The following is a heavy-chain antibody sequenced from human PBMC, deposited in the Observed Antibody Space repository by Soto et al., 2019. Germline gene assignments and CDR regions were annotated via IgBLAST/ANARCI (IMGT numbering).Heavy chain of an antibody. J-gene: IGHJ5*02. CDR3: ARGSYYDILTGYRNWFDH. CDR2: IIPIFGTA. D-gene: IGHD3-9*01. V-gene: IGHV1-69*01. Sequence: QVQLVQSGAEVKKPGSSVKVSCKASGGTFSSYAISWVRQAPGQGLEWMGGIIPIFGTANYAQKFQGRVTITADESTSTAYMELSSLRSEDTAVYYCARGSYYDILTGYRNWFDHWGQGTLVTVSS. CDR1: GGTFSSYA.